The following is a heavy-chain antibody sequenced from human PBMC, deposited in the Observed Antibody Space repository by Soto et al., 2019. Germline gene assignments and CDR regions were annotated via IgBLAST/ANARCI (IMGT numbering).Heavy chain of an antibody. CDR3: ARKSYYDFWSGYQRGFGL. J-gene: IGHJ4*02. Sequence: SETLSLTCAASGYPISSGYYWGWIRQSPGKGLEWIGSLYHSGSTYYNPSLKSRVTISVDSSKNQFSLRLTSVTAADTAVYYCARKSYYDFWSGYQRGFGLWGQRPVFTVSS. CDR2: LYHSGST. CDR1: GYPISSGYY. D-gene: IGHD3-3*01. V-gene: IGHV4-38-2*01.